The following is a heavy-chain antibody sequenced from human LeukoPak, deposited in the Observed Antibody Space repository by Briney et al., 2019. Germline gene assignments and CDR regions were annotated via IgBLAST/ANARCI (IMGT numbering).Heavy chain of an antibody. J-gene: IGHJ1*01. CDR3: ARGGSSWFEYFQH. CDR2: IYYGGSP. Sequence: SETLSLTCNVSGGSISTTTNSWGWAWIRQRPTKGLEWIGSIYYGGSPYYTSSLKSRVTISVDTSKNQFSLKLSSVTAADTAVYYCARGGSSWFEYFQHWGQGTLVTVSS. CDR1: GGSISTTTNS. V-gene: IGHV4-39*07. D-gene: IGHD6-13*01.